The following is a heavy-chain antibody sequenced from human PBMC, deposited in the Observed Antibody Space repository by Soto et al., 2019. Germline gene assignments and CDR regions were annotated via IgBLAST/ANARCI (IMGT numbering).Heavy chain of an antibody. D-gene: IGHD6-13*01. Sequence: LRLSCAASGFTFSSYAMSWVRQAPGKGLEWVSAISGSGGSTYYADSVKGRFTISRDNSKNTLYLQMNSLRAEDTAVYYCAKDFSSPYYFDYWGQGTLVTVSS. V-gene: IGHV3-23*01. CDR1: GFTFSSYA. CDR2: ISGSGGST. J-gene: IGHJ4*02. CDR3: AKDFSSPYYFDY.